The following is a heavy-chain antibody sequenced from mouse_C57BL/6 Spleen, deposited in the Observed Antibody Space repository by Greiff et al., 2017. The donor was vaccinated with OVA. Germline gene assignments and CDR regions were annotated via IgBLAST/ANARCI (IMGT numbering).Heavy chain of an antibody. CDR3: ARQGGSSYFDY. J-gene: IGHJ2*01. D-gene: IGHD1-1*01. CDR2: IHPNSGST. Sequence: QVQLKQPGAELVKPGASVKLSCKASGYTFTSYWMHWVKQRPGQGLEWIGMIHPNSGSTNYNEKFKSKATLTVDKSSSTAYMQLSSLTSEDSAVYYCARQGGSSYFDYWGQGTTLTVSS. V-gene: IGHV1-64*01. CDR1: GYTFTSYW.